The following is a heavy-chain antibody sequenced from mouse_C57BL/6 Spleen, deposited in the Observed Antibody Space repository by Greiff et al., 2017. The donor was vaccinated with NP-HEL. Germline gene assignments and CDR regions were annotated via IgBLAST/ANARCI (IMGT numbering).Heavy chain of an antibody. CDR3: ARSDWFAY. CDR1: GYAFSSYW. CDR2: IYPGDGDT. Sequence: VMLVESGAELVKPGASVKISCKASGYAFSSYWMNWVKQRPGKGLEWIGQIYPGDGDTNYNGKFKGKATLTADKSSSTAYMQLSSLTSEDSAVYFCARSDWFAYWGQGTLVTVSA. J-gene: IGHJ3*01. V-gene: IGHV1-80*01.